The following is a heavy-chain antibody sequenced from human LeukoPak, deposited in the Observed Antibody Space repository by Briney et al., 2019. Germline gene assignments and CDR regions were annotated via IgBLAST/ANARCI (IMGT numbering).Heavy chain of an antibody. CDR3: ARDSFGSGWYYFDY. V-gene: IGHV4-59*01. Sequence: SETLSLTCAVYGGSFSGYYWSWIRQPPGKGLEWIGYIYYSGSTNYNPSLKSRVTISVDTSKNQFSLKLSSVTAADTAVYYCARDSFGSGWYYFDYWGQGTLVTVSS. D-gene: IGHD6-19*01. CDR2: IYYSGST. J-gene: IGHJ4*02. CDR1: GGSFSGYY.